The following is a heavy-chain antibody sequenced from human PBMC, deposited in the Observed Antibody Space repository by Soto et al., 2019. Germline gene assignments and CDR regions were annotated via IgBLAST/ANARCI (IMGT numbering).Heavy chain of an antibody. Sequence: EVQLVESGGGLVQPGASLRLSCAASGFTFSTYWMTWVRQPPGKGLEWVANIDQDGSERYYVDSVRGRFTISRDNAKNSRYLQMNSLGVEDTAVYYCLCGGNFFVYWGQGTLVTVSP. D-gene: IGHD3-16*01. CDR2: IDQDGSER. J-gene: IGHJ4*02. CDR1: GFTFSTYW. CDR3: LCGGNFFVY. V-gene: IGHV3-7*01.